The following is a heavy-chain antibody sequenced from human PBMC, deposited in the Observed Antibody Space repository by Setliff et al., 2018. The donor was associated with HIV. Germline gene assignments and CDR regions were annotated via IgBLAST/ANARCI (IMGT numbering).Heavy chain of an antibody. CDR3: ARSKKRGDYYYYYYYMDV. J-gene: IGHJ6*03. Sequence: KPSETLSLTCTVSGGSISSGGYYWSWIRQHPGKGLEWIGNIYYSGSTYYNPSLKSRVTISVDTSKNQFSLKLSSVTAADTAVYYCARSKKRGDYYYYYYYMDVWGKGTTVTVSS. D-gene: IGHD3-16*01. CDR1: GGSISSGGYY. V-gene: IGHV4-31*03. CDR2: IYYSGST.